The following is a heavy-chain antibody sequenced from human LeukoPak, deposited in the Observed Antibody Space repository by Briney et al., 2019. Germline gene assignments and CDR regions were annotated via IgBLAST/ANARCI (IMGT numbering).Heavy chain of an antibody. Sequence: ASVKVSCKASGYTFTGYYMHWVRQAPGQGLEWMGWINPNSGGTNYEQKFQGRVTMTRDTSISTAYMELSRLRSDDTAVYYCARETGTTLRHVSYWGQGTLVTVSS. V-gene: IGHV1-2*02. D-gene: IGHD1-1*01. CDR3: ARETGTTLRHVSY. J-gene: IGHJ4*02. CDR1: GYTFTGYY. CDR2: INPNSGGT.